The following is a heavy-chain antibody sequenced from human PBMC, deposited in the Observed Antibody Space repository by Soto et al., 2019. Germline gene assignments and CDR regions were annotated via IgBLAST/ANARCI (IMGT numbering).Heavy chain of an antibody. CDR3: AKDLFKGGDYFDY. Sequence: EVQLLESGGGLVQPGGSLRLSCAASGFTFSSYAMSWVRQAPGKGLEWVSAISGSGCSTYYADSVKGRFTISRDNSKNTLYLQMNSLRAEDTAVYYCAKDLFKGGDYFDYWGQGTLVTVSS. CDR1: GFTFSSYA. V-gene: IGHV3-23*01. CDR2: ISGSGCST. J-gene: IGHJ4*02. D-gene: IGHD4-17*01.